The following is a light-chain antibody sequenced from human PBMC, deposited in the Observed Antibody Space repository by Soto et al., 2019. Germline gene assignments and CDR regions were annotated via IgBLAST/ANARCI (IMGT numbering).Light chain of an antibody. V-gene: IGLV2-23*01. Sequence: QSVLTQPASVSGSPGQSITISCTRSSSDVGRYNLVSWYQHHPGKAPKLIIYEGIKRPSGVSNHFSGSKSGNTASLTISGLQAEDEADYYCCSYAGRSTFVIFGGGTKVTVL. CDR2: EGI. CDR1: SSDVGRYNL. J-gene: IGLJ2*01. CDR3: CSYAGRSTFVI.